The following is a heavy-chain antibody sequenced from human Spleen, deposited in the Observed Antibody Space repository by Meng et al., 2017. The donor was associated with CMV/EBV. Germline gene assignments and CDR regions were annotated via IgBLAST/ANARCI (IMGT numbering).Heavy chain of an antibody. V-gene: IGHV1-2*02. CDR2: LNPNSGGT. D-gene: IGHD2-2*01. CDR1: GYTFIDYY. Sequence: ASVKVSCKASGYTFIDYYVHWVRQAPGQGLEWMGWLNPNSGGTNFAQSFQGRVTMTRDTSIATAYVELTRLRSDDTAVYYCARGFVVVPAAMPYWGQGTLVTVSS. CDR3: ARGFVVVPAAMPY. J-gene: IGHJ4*02.